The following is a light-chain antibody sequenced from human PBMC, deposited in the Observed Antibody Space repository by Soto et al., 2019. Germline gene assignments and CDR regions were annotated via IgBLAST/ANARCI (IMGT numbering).Light chain of an antibody. CDR3: QQFSSYPLT. V-gene: IGKV3-20*01. Sequence: IVLSQSPGTLSVSPGEGATLSCRAAHSLRSTFVSGYQVKPDQAPRLLIYDASNKANGIPDRFSGGGSGTDFTLTISRLEPEDFAVYYCQQFSSYPLTFGGGTKV. CDR1: HSLRSTF. CDR2: DAS. J-gene: IGKJ4*01.